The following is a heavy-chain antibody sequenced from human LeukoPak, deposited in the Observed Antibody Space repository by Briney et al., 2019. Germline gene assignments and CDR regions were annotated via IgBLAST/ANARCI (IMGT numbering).Heavy chain of an antibody. Sequence: PGGSLRLSCAASGFTFRSYNMNWVRQAPGKRPEWASSISSSSYIYYADSVKGRFTISRDNAKNSLYLQMNSLRAEDTALYYCARGASRADYWGQGTLVTVSS. CDR1: GFTFRSYN. CDR3: ARGASRADY. V-gene: IGHV3-21*01. J-gene: IGHJ4*02. CDR2: ISSSSYI.